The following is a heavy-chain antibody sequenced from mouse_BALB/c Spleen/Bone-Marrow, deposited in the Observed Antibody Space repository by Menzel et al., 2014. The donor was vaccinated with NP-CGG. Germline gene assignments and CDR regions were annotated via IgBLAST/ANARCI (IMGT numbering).Heavy chain of an antibody. J-gene: IGHJ1*01. CDR1: GFTFTDYY. Sequence: EVQRVESGGGSVQPGGSLRLSCATSGFTFTDYYMSWVRQPPGKALEWLVFIRNKANGYTTEYSASVKGRFTISRDNSQRILYFQMNTLRAEDSATYYCARDENVGIYWYFDVWGAGTTVIVSS. CDR2: IRNKANGYTT. V-gene: IGHV7-3*02. CDR3: ARDENVGIYWYFDV.